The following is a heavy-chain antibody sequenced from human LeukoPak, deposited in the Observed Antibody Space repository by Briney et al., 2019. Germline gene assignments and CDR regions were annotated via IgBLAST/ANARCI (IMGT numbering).Heavy chain of an antibody. V-gene: IGHV4-34*01. Sequence: PSETLSLTCAVYGGSFSGYYWSWIRQPPGKGLEWIGEINHSGSTNYNPSLKSRVTISVDTSKNQFSLKLSSVTAADTAVYYCARRRRSGGYNHPHFDYWGQGTLVTVSS. J-gene: IGHJ4*02. CDR1: GGSFSGYY. CDR3: ARRRRSGGYNHPHFDY. CDR2: INHSGST. D-gene: IGHD5-24*01.